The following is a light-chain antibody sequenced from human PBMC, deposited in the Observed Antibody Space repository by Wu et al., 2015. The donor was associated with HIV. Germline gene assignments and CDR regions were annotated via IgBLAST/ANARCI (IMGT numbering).Light chain of an antibody. CDR1: QGISSA. CDR2: DAS. CDR3: QHYLSSST. J-gene: IGKJ4*01. Sequence: AIQLTQSPSSLSASVGDRVTITCRASQGISSALAWYQQKPGKAPKLLIYDASSLESGVPSRFSGSGSGTDFTLTISSLQPEDFATYYCQHYLSSSTFGGGTKVDIK. V-gene: IGKV1-13*02.